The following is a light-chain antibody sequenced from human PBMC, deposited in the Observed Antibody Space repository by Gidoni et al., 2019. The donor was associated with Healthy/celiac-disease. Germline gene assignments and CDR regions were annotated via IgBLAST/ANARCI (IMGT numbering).Light chain of an antibody. CDR2: DAS. V-gene: IGKV1-33*01. Sequence: DIEIAQSPSSLSASVGDRVTITCQASQDISNYLNWYHQKPGKDPKLLIYDASNLETGVPSTFSGSRSGTDFTFTISSLQPEDIATYYCRQYDNLPWTFGQGTKVEIK. CDR3: RQYDNLPWT. CDR1: QDISNY. J-gene: IGKJ1*01.